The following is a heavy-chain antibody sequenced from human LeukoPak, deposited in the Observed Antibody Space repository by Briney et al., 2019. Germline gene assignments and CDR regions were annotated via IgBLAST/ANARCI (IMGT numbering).Heavy chain of an antibody. CDR1: GGSFSGYY. CDR3: ARGLVCSSTSCYTYDP. Sequence: PSETLSLTCAVYGGSFSGYYWSWIRQPPGKGLEWIGEINHSGSTNYNPSLKSRVTISVDTSKNQFSLKLSSVTAADTAVYCYARGLVCSSTSCYTYDPWGQGTLVTVSS. D-gene: IGHD2-2*02. J-gene: IGHJ5*02. CDR2: INHSGST. V-gene: IGHV4-34*01.